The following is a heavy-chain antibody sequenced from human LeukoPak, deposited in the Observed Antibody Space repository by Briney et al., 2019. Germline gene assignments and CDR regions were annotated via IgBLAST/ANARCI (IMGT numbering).Heavy chain of an antibody. CDR3: ARRRGSRSYSWFDP. CDR1: GFTFDDYA. J-gene: IGHJ5*02. CDR2: ISWNSGSI. D-gene: IGHD3-10*01. Sequence: PGGSLRLSCAASGFTFDDYAMHWVRQAPGKGLEWVSGISWNSGSIGYADSVKGRFTISRDNAKNSLYLQMNSLRAEDTALYYCARRRGSRSYSWFDPWGQGTLVTVSS. V-gene: IGHV3-9*01.